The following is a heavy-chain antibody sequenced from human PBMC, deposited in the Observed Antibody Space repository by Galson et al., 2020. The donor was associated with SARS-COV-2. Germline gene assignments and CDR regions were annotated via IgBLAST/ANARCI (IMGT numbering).Heavy chain of an antibody. V-gene: IGHV3-73*01. J-gene: IGHJ5*02. CDR1: GFTFSGSA. D-gene: IGHD3-10*02. CDR2: IRSKANSYAT. Sequence: CAASGFTFSGSAMHWVRQASGKGLEWVGRIRSKANSYATAYAASVKGRFTISRDDSKNTAYLQMNSLKTEDTAVYYCTRRAYYYVDLFDPWGQGTLVTVSS. CDR3: TRRAYYYVDLFDP.